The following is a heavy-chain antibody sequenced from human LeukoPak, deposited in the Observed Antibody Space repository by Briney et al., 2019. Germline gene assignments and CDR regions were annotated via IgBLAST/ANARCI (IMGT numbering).Heavy chain of an antibody. J-gene: IGHJ5*02. V-gene: IGHV1-2*02. CDR1: GYTFTGYY. CDR2: INPNSGGT. D-gene: IGHD2-2*01. Sequence: ASVKVSCKASGYTFTGYYMHRVRQAPGQGLEWMGWINPNSGGTNYAQKFQGRVTMTRDTSISTAYMELSRLRSDDTAVYYCARDPPNIVVVPAAPSGWFDPWGQGTLVTVSS. CDR3: ARDPPNIVVVPAAPSGWFDP.